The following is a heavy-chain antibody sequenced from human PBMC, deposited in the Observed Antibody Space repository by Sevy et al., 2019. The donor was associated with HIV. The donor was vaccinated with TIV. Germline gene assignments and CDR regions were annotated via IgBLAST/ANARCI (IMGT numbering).Heavy chain of an antibody. V-gene: IGHV3-30-3*01. CDR3: ARANRFWSGYSSGAFDI. J-gene: IGHJ3*02. CDR1: GFTFSSYA. CDR2: ISYDGSNK. Sequence: GGSLRLSCAASGFTFSSYAMHWVRQAPGKGLEWVAVISYDGSNKYYADSVKGRFTISRDNSKNTLYLQMNSLRAEDTAVDYCARANRFWSGYSSGAFDIWGQGTMVTVSS. D-gene: IGHD3-3*01.